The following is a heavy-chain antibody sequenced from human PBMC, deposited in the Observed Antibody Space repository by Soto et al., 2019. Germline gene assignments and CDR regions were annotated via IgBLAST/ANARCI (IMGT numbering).Heavy chain of an antibody. Sequence: EVQLVESGGGLVQPGGSLRISCAASGFTFSTYWMSWVRQAPGNGLEWVANIKPDGSEKWYVDSLKGRFTISRDNAKNSFYLQMNSLRAEDTAVYYCARGDYYDSSGPFSDAFDIWGRGTMVTVSS. CDR1: GFTFSTYW. CDR3: ARGDYYDSSGPFSDAFDI. D-gene: IGHD3-22*01. CDR2: IKPDGSEK. J-gene: IGHJ3*02. V-gene: IGHV3-7*04.